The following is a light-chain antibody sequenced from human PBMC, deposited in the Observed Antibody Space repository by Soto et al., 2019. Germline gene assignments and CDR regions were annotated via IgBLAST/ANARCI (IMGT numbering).Light chain of an antibody. CDR1: QRVASD. CDR2: DAS. Sequence: VLTQSPGTLSLSPGEGAPLSCRASQRVASDLAWYLQKPGQLPRLLIYDASIRATGIPDRISGSGSERDFTLTISRLEPEDAAVYYCQQYLNSPRTFGQGTKLEIK. V-gene: IGKV3-20*01. CDR3: QQYLNSPRT. J-gene: IGKJ1*01.